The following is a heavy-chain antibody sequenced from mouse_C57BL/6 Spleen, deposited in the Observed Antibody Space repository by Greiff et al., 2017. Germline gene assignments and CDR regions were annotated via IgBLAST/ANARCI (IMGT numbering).Heavy chain of an antibody. V-gene: IGHV14-2*01. D-gene: IGHD1-1*01. J-gene: IGHJ2*01. Sequence: VQLQQSGAELVKPGASVKLSCTASGFNIKDYYMHWVKQRTEQGLEWIGRIDPEDGETKYAPKFRGKATITADTSSNTAYLQLSSLTSEDTAVYYCARDLSGYGSSYPFDYWGQGTTLTVSS. CDR2: IDPEDGET. CDR1: GFNIKDYY. CDR3: ARDLSGYGSSYPFDY.